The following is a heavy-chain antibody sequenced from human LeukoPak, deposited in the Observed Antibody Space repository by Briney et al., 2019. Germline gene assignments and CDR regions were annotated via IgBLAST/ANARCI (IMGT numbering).Heavy chain of an antibody. CDR1: GFTFSSYW. CDR2: INSDGSST. D-gene: IGHD5-12*01. CDR3: ARDGGLRSPDY. J-gene: IGHJ4*02. V-gene: IGHV3-74*01. Sequence: GGSLRLSCAASGFTFSSYWMHWVRQAPGKGLVWVSRINSDGSSTSYADSVKGRFTIPRDNAKNTLYLQMNSLRAEDTAVYYCARDGGLRSPDYWGQGTLVTVSS.